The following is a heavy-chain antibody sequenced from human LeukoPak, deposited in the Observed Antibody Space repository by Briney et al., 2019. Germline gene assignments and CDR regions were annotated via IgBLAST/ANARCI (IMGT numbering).Heavy chain of an antibody. Sequence: GGSLRLSCAASEFSFSNAWMSWVRQAPGKGLEWVSAISGSGGSTYYADSVKGRFTISRDNSKNTLYLQMNSLRAEDTAVYYCATYDFWSGYYVLDYWGQGTLVTVSS. CDR2: ISGSGGST. V-gene: IGHV3-23*01. J-gene: IGHJ4*02. D-gene: IGHD3-3*01. CDR3: ATYDFWSGYYVLDY. CDR1: EFSFSNAW.